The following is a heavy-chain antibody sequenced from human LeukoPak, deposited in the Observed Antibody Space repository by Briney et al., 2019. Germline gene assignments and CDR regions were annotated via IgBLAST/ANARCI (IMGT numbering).Heavy chain of an antibody. CDR2: ISGSGGST. CDR1: GFTFSSYA. Sequence: GGSLRLSCAASGFTFSSYAMSWVRQAPGKGLEWVSAISGSGGSTYYADSVKGRFTISRDNSKNTLYLQMNSLRAEDTAVYYCAKVEGRRYYDSSGYLDYWGQGTLVTVSS. D-gene: IGHD3-22*01. J-gene: IGHJ4*02. CDR3: AKVEGRRYYDSSGYLDY. V-gene: IGHV3-23*01.